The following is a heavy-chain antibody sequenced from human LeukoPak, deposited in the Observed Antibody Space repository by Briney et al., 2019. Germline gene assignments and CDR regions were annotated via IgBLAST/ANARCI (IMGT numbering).Heavy chain of an antibody. J-gene: IGHJ4*02. CDR1: GFTFSSYA. CDR3: ARDRPQKVVVAATIY. D-gene: IGHD2-15*01. V-gene: IGHV3-30*04. CDR2: ISYDGSNK. Sequence: GGSLRLSCAASGFTFSSYAMHWVRQAPGKGLEWVAVISYDGSNKYYADSVKGRFTISRDNSKNTLYLQMNSLRAEDTAVYYCARDRPQKVVVAATIYWGQGTLVTVSS.